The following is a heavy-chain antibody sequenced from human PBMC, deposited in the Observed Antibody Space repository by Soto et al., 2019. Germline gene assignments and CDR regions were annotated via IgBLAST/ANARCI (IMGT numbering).Heavy chain of an antibody. D-gene: IGHD6-19*01. CDR2: LNFDGSTT. J-gene: IGHJ4*02. V-gene: IGHV3-74*01. CDR3: ARGPRGWYGFDY. Sequence: EVQLVESGGGLVQPGGSLRLSCAGSGFALSSSWMHWVRQDPGKGLVWVSRLNFDGSTTDYADSVRGRFTISRDNAKNTLYLEMNSLRVDDTAVYHCARGPRGWYGFDYWGQGTLVTVSS. CDR1: GFALSSSW.